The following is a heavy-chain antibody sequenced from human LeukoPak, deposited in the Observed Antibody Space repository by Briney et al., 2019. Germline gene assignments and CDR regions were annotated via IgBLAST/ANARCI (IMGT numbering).Heavy chain of an antibody. CDR2: IYTSGST. D-gene: IGHD3-10*01. CDR3: ARAVGSGSFQTYYYYMDV. V-gene: IGHV4-4*07. Sequence: GSLRLSCAASGFTFSRYWMSWIRQPAGKGLEWIGRIYTSGSTNYNPSLKSRVTMSVDTSKNQFSLKLSSVTAADTAVYYCARAVGSGSFQTYYYYMDVWGKGTTVTISS. J-gene: IGHJ6*03. CDR1: GFTFSRYW.